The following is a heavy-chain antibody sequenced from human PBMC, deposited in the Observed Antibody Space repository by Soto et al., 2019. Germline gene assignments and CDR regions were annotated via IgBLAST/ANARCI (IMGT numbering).Heavy chain of an antibody. J-gene: IGHJ4*01. CDR2: IRGSGDTP. D-gene: IGHD3-10*01. CDR3: AKDRRITMVRGVLRAFDS. CDR1: GFTFSNYP. Sequence: LRRSCAASGFTFSNYPMSGVRQTPGKGLEWHSGIRGSGDTPYYADAANARCTISRDNYKNMLYPQTNSPRSEHTAVYYCAKDRRITMVRGVLRAFDSWGQGNLVTVSS. V-gene: IGHV3-23*01.